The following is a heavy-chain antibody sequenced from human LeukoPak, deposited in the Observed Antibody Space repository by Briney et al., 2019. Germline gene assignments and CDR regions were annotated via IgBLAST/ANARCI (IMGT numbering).Heavy chain of an antibody. CDR3: ARETGGNSLIYFDY. V-gene: IGHV1-2*06. D-gene: IGHD4-23*01. CDR2: INLNSGVT. Sequence: ASVKVSCKTSGYTFTDYYMHWVRQAPGQGLEWMGRINLNSGVTNYAQKFQGRVTMTGDTSINTAYMELSRLRSDDTAVYFCARETGGNSLIYFDYWGQGTLVTVSS. J-gene: IGHJ4*02. CDR1: GYTFTDYY.